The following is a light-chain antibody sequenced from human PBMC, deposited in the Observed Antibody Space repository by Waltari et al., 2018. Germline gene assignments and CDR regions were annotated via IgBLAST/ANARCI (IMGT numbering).Light chain of an antibody. J-gene: IGLJ3*02. CDR2: AGR. V-gene: IGLV2-11*01. CDR3: CSYAGSYTWV. CDR1: SSNVGVYNY. Sequence: QSALTQPRSVTGSPGQSVTISCTGTSSNVGVYNYVSWYQQHPGNAPKVMIYAGRKRPSRVPDRYSGSKSGKTASLTISGLQTEDEADYYCCSYAGSYTWVFGGGTRLTVL.